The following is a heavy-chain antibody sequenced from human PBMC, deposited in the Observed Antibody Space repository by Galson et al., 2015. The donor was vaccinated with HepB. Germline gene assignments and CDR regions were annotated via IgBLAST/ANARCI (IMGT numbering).Heavy chain of an antibody. J-gene: IGHJ3*01. Sequence: SLRLSCAASEFSFSTYAMHWVRQAPGRGLDWVVVISYHGREEYIADSVKGRFTISRDNSKDTLYLHMNSLRPEDTAVYYCARAIKLPGTPENCFDLWGHGTMVTVSS. D-gene: IGHD6-13*01. CDR1: EFSFSTYA. V-gene: IGHV3-30*04. CDR2: ISYHGREE. CDR3: ARAIKLPGTPENCFDL.